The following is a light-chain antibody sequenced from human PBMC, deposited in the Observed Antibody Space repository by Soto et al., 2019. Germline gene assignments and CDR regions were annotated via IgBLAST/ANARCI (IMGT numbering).Light chain of an antibody. CDR2: WAF. CDR3: QQYYSTRT. J-gene: IGKJ1*01. V-gene: IGKV4-1*01. CDR1: QSVLYSSNNKNY. Sequence: DIVMTQSPDSLAVSLGERATINCKSSQSVLYSSNNKNYLAWYQQKPGQPPKLLIYWAFTRESGLPDRFSGSGSGTDFTLTISSLQAEDVAVYYCQQYYSTRTFGQGTKVEIK.